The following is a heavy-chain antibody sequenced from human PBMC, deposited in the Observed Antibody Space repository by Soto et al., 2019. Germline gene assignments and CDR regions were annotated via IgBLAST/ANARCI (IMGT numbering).Heavy chain of an antibody. CDR3: ARHFLSSSWYVRAFDI. D-gene: IGHD6-13*01. J-gene: IGHJ3*02. CDR2: ISYDGSNK. Sequence: QVQLVESGGGVVQPGRSLRLSCAASGFTFSSYAMHWVRQAPGTGLEWVAVISYDGSNKYYADSVKGRFTISRDNSKNTLYLQMNSLRAEDTAVYYCARHFLSSSWYVRAFDIWGQGTMVTVSS. V-gene: IGHV3-30-3*01. CDR1: GFTFSSYA.